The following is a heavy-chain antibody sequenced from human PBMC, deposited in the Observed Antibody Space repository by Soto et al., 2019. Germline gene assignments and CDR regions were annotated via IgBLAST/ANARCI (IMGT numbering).Heavy chain of an antibody. D-gene: IGHD3-9*01. CDR3: ARESHDILTGPPWVWYFDL. CDR1: GGSFSGYY. Sequence: QVQLQQWGAGPLRPLETLSLTCGVSGGSFSGYYWAWIRQSPGKGLEWIGEINDRGSINYNPSLKSRVSISVDPSQNHYSLNPRSVTAADTAVYYCARESHDILTGPPWVWYFDLWGRGTLVTVSS. CDR2: INDRGSI. J-gene: IGHJ2*01. V-gene: IGHV4-34*01.